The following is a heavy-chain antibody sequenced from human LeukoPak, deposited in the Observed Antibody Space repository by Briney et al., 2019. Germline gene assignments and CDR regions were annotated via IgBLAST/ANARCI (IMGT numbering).Heavy chain of an antibody. J-gene: IGHJ6*03. CDR3: AREGTLWDYYYYYMDV. CDR1: GGSISSSSYY. Sequence: PSETLSLTCTVSGGSISSSSYYWGWIRQPPGKGLEWIGSIYYSGSTYYNPSLKSRVTISVDTSKNQFSLKLSSVTAADTAVYYCAREGTLWDYYYYYMDVWGKGTTVTVSS. V-gene: IGHV4-39*07. CDR2: IYYSGST. D-gene: IGHD7-27*01.